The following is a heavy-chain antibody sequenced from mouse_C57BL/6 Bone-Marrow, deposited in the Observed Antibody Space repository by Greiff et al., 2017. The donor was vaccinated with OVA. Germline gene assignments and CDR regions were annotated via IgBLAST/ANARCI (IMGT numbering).Heavy chain of an antibody. D-gene: IGHD1-1*01. CDR2: IDPENGDT. J-gene: IGHJ2*01. Sequence: VQLQQSGAELVRPGASVKLSCTASGFNIKDDYMHWVKQRPEQGLEWIGWIDPENGDTEYASKFQGKATITADTSSNTAYLQLSSLTSEATAVYYCTYYYGSSYDYFDYWGQGTTLTVSS. CDR3: TYYYGSSYDYFDY. V-gene: IGHV14-4*01. CDR1: GFNIKDDY.